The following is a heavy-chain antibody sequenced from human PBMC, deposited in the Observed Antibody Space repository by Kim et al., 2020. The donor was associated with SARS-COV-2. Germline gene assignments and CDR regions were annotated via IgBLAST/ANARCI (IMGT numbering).Heavy chain of an antibody. J-gene: IGHJ3*02. V-gene: IGHV6-1*01. CDR3: ARDTPGQKAYDI. Sequence: GYAGSVKSRRTINADTSKNPFSLQLNAVRPEDTAIYYCARDTPGQKAYDIWGHGTMVTVSS.